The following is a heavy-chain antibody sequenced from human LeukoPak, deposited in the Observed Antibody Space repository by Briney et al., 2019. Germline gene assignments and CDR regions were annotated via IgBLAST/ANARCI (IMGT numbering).Heavy chain of an antibody. V-gene: IGHV3-33*01. CDR2: IAYDGSRV. CDR3: TRYNNDHFDY. CDR1: GFTFGGYG. Sequence: PGRSLILSCAGPGFTFGGYGMHWFRQPPGKGLEWVAVIAYDGSRVFYADSVKGRFTISRDNAKNTMSVQMDDLRAEDTAVYYCTRYNNDHFDYWGQGTLVTVSS. D-gene: IGHD1-14*01. J-gene: IGHJ4*02.